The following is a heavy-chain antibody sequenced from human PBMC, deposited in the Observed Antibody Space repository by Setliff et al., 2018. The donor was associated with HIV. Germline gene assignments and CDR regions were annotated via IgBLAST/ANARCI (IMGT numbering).Heavy chain of an antibody. J-gene: IGHJ3*02. CDR1: GSTFSSAW. Sequence: GSLRLSCAASGSTFSSAWMSWVRQAPGKGLEWVGRVKSKSDGGTTDYAAPVKGRFTISRDDSKNTLYLQMNSLKTEDTAVCYCTTDFSFARDAFDIWGQGTMVTVSS. CDR3: TTDFSFARDAFDI. D-gene: IGHD3-10*01. V-gene: IGHV3-15*01. CDR2: VKSKSDGGTT.